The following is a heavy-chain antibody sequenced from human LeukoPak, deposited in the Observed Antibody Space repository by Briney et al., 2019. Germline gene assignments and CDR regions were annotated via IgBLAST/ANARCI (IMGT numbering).Heavy chain of an antibody. CDR3: AKDIGYGDYVSPDY. CDR1: GFTFDDYA. V-gene: IGHV3-9*01. CDR2: ISWNSGSI. Sequence: PGGSLRLSCAASGFTFDDYAMHWVRQAPGKGLEWVSGISWNSGSIGYADSVKGRFTISRDNAKNSLYLQMNSMRAEDTALYYCAKDIGYGDYVSPDYWGQGTLVTVSS. D-gene: IGHD4-17*01. J-gene: IGHJ4*02.